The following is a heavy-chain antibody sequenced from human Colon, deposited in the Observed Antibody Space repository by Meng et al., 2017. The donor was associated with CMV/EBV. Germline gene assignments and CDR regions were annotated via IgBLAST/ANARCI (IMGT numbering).Heavy chain of an antibody. CDR1: GFTFSDYG. CDR2: IRFDGSLK. D-gene: IGHD2-2*01. Sequence: GGSLRLSCAASGFTFSDYGIHWVRQAPGKGLEWVAFIRFDGSLKFYADSVKGRFAVSKDDSKNALYLQLSSLRPDDAGLYYCVKDEVALPAAGYYFAMDVWGQGTTVTVSS. J-gene: IGHJ6*02. V-gene: IGHV3-30*02. CDR3: VKDEVALPAAGYYFAMDV.